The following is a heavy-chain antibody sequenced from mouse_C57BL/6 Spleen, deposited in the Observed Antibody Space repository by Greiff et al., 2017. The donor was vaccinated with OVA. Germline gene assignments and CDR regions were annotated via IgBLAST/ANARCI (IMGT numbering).Heavy chain of an antibody. V-gene: IGHV5-17*01. CDR2: ISSGSSTI. D-gene: IGHD4-1*01. Sequence: EVHLVESGGGLVKPGGSLKLSCAASGFTFSDYGMHWVRQAPEKGLEWVAYISSGSSTIYYADTVKGRFTISRDNAKNTLFLQMTSLRSEDTAMYYCARRDWDVYYAMDYWGQGTSVTVSS. CDR3: ARRDWDVYYAMDY. CDR1: GFTFSDYG. J-gene: IGHJ4*01.